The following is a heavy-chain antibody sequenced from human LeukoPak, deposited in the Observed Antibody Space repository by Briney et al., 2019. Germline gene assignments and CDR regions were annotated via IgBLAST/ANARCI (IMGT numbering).Heavy chain of an antibody. J-gene: IGHJ6*03. V-gene: IGHV3-30*02. Sequence: GGSLRLSCAASGFTFSSYGMHWVRQAPGKGLEWVAFIRYDGSNKYYADSVKGRFTISRDNSKNTLYLQMNSLRAEDTAVYYCAKDPGRAYTVTTANYYYYYMDVWGKGTTVTVSS. CDR3: AKDPGRAYTVTTANYYYYYMDV. CDR1: GFTFSSYG. D-gene: IGHD4-11*01. CDR2: IRYDGSNK.